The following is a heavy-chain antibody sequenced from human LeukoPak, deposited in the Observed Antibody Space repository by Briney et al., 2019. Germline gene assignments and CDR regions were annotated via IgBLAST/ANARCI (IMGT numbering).Heavy chain of an antibody. Sequence: SETLSLTRTVSGGSISSGSYYWGWIRQPPGKGLEWIGSIYYSGSTYYKPSLKSRVTISLDTSKNQFSLKLSSVTAADTAVYYYARAYSPPQWSPFDYWGQGTLVTVSS. CDR2: IYYSGST. CDR1: GGSISSGSYY. J-gene: IGHJ4*02. CDR3: ARAYSPPQWSPFDY. D-gene: IGHD6-13*01. V-gene: IGHV4-39*07.